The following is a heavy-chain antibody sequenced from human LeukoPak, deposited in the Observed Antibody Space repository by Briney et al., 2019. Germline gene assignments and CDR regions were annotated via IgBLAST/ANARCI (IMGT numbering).Heavy chain of an antibody. CDR1: GYTFTSYY. CDR3: ATDSAAA. Sequence: ASVKVSCKASGYTFTSYYMHWVRQAPGQGLEWMGGFDPEDGETIYAQKFQGRVTMTEDTSTDTAYMELSSLRSEDTAVYYCATDSAAAWGQGTLVTVSS. V-gene: IGHV1-24*01. CDR2: FDPEDGET. J-gene: IGHJ5*02.